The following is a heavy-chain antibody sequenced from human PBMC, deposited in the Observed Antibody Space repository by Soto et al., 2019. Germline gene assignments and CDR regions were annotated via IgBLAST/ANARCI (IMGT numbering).Heavy chain of an antibody. D-gene: IGHD3-22*01. CDR2: IWYDGSNK. Sequence: QVQLVESGGGVVQPGRSLRLSCAASGFTFSSYGMHWVRQAPGKGLEWVAVIWYDGSNKYYADSVKGRFTISRDNSKNTLYPQMNSLRAEDTAVYYCARGLYYYDSSGSGLDYWGQGTLVTVSS. V-gene: IGHV3-33*01. CDR1: GFTFSSYG. J-gene: IGHJ4*02. CDR3: ARGLYYYDSSGSGLDY.